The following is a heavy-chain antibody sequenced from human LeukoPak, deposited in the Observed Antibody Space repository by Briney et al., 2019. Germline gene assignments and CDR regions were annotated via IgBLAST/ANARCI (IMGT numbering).Heavy chain of an antibody. V-gene: IGHV1-69*05. D-gene: IGHD2-2*01. CDR3: AREGHCSSTSCYAGRIYNWFDP. Sequence: SVKVSCKASGGTFSSYAISWVRQAPGQGLEWMGGIIPIFGTANCAQKFQGRVTITTDESTSTAYMELSSLRSEDTAVYYCAREGHCSSTSCYAGRIYNWFDPWGQGTLVTVSS. CDR1: GGTFSSYA. J-gene: IGHJ5*02. CDR2: IIPIFGTA.